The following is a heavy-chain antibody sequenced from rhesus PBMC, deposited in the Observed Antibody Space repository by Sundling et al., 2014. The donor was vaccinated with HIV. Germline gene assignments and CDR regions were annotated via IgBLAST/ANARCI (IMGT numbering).Heavy chain of an antibody. CDR3: ARVPNIVKGRGLDS. CDR2: IGTGGST. J-gene: IGHJ6*01. CDR1: GFTFNTYA. V-gene: IGHV3-103*01. Sequence: EVQLVESGGRLGPSLGGSLRLSCVASGFTFNTYAIHWVRQAPGKGLEWVSGIGTGGSTYYADSVKGRFTISRDNSKNTVSLQMNSLRLEDTALYYCARVPNIVKGRGLDSWGQGVVVTVSS. D-gene: IGHD1-44*01.